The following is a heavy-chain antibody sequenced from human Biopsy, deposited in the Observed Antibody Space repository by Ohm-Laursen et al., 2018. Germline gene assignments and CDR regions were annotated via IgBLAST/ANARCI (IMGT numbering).Heavy chain of an antibody. V-gene: IGHV4-59*11. CDR1: GGSFTGHY. Sequence: SQTLSLTCPVSGGSFTGHYWSWIRQPPGKGLEWIGHISYTGYTSYNASLKSRVTISVDTSRNHFSLRLSSLTAEDTAVYYCARGSNDFGGLYFPRWGQGTLLTVSS. CDR2: ISYTGYT. J-gene: IGHJ4*02. CDR3: ARGSNDFGGLYFPR. D-gene: IGHD4-23*01.